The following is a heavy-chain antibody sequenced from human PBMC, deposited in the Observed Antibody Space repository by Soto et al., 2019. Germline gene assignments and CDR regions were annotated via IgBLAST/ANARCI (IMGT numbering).Heavy chain of an antibody. CDR3: AKGRGMEWLLPHFDY. D-gene: IGHD3-3*01. CDR2: ISYDGSNK. Sequence: PGGSLRLSCAASGFTFNRSPMSWVRQAPGKGLEWVAVISYDGSNKYYADSVKGRFTISRDNSKNTLYLQMNSLRAEDTAVYYCAKGRGMEWLLPHFDYWGQGTLVTVSS. V-gene: IGHV3-30*18. J-gene: IGHJ4*02. CDR1: GFTFNRSP.